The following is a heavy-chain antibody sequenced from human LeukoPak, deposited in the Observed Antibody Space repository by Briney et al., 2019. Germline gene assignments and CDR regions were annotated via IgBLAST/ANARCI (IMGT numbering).Heavy chain of an antibody. J-gene: IGHJ5*02. V-gene: IGHV1-8*03. CDR2: LNPNSGNA. CDR1: GYIFTTYD. D-gene: IGHD7-27*01. Sequence: ASVKVSCKASGYIFTTYDIGWVRQATGQGLEWMGWLNPNSGNAGYAQKFQGRVTISRNTSISTAYMDLSSLRSDDTAIYYCARRKFLGWFDPWGQGTLVTVSS. CDR3: ARRKFLGWFDP.